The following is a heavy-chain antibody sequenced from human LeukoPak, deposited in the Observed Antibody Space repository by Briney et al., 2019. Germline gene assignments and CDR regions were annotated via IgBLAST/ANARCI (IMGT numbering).Heavy chain of an antibody. J-gene: IGHJ4*02. CDR1: GFTFSVFG. D-gene: IGHD1-1*01. Sequence: GGSLRLSCAASGFTFSVFGMNWVRQAPGKGLEWGSYISSSSSTDYADSVKGRFTISRDNAKNSLYLQMNSLRAEDTAVYYCVRVDTTMRGARVWDYWGQGTLVTVSS. CDR3: VRVDTTMRGARVWDY. V-gene: IGHV3-48*01. CDR2: ISSSSST.